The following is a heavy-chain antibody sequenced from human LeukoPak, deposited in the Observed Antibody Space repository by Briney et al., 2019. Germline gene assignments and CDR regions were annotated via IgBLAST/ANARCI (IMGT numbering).Heavy chain of an antibody. CDR1: GYSFSNFW. CDR3: ARQDIVTFLYSMDV. CDR2: IYPGDSDT. V-gene: IGHV5-51*01. Sequence: GESLKISCQGSGYSFSNFWIGWVRQMPGKGLEWMGIIYPGDSDTRYSPSFQGQVTISADKSINTAYLQWSSLKASDTGIYYCARQDIVTFLYSMDVCGQGTTVTVSS. D-gene: IGHD2-15*01. J-gene: IGHJ6*02.